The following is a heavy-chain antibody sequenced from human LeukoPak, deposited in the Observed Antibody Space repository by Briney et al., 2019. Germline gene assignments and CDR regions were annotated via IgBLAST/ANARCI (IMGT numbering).Heavy chain of an antibody. CDR2: ISAYNGNT. J-gene: IGHJ4*02. D-gene: IGHD3-3*01. V-gene: IGHV1-18*01. CDR1: GYTFTSYG. Sequence: ASVKVSCKASGYTFTSYGISWVRQAPGQGLEWMGSISAYNGNTNYAQKLQGRVTMTTDTSTSTAYMELRSLRSDDTAVYYCARQDFWSGYYPIDYWGQGTLVTVSS. CDR3: ARQDFWSGYYPIDY.